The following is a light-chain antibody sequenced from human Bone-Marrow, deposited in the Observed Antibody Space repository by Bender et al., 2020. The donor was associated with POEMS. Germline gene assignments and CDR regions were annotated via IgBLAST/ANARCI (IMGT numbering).Light chain of an antibody. CDR1: KLGDKH. CDR3: QAWDSTTVV. CDR2: QDR. V-gene: IGLV3-1*01. J-gene: IGLJ2*01. Sequence: SYELTQPPSVSASPGQTASITCSGDKLGDKHVCWYQQKPGQSPVLVIYQDRKRPSGIPERFSGSNSGYTATLTISGTQAMDEADYYCQAWDSTTVVFGGGTKLTVL.